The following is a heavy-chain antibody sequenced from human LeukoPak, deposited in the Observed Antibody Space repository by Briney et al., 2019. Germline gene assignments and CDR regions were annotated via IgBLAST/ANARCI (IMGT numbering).Heavy chain of an antibody. CDR3: ASLGGNSGVFDY. Sequence: ASVKVSCKASGYTFTSYYMRWVRQAPGQGLEWMGIINPSGGSTSYAQKFQGRVTMTRDTSTSTVYMELSSLRSEDTAVYYCASLGGNSGVFDYWGQGTLVTVSS. V-gene: IGHV1-46*01. J-gene: IGHJ4*02. CDR1: GYTFTSYY. CDR2: INPSGGST. D-gene: IGHD4-23*01.